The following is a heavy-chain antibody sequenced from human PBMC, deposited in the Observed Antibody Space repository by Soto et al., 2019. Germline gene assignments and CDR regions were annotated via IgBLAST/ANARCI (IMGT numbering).Heavy chain of an antibody. V-gene: IGHV1-69*13. CDR2: IIPIFGTA. CDR3: ARDLGVGSSSLYYFDY. Sequence: ASVKVSCKASGGTFSSYAISWVRQAPGQGLEWMGGIIPIFGTANYAQKFQGRVTITADESTSTAYMELSSLRSEDTAVYYCARDLGVGSSSLYYFDYWGQGTLVTVSS. D-gene: IGHD6-6*01. J-gene: IGHJ4*02. CDR1: GGTFSSYA.